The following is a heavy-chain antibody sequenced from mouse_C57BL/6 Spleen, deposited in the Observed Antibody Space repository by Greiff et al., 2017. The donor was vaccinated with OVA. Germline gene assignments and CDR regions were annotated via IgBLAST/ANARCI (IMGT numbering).Heavy chain of an antibody. CDR2: INYDGSST. Sequence: EVQRVESEGGLVQPGSSMKLSCTASGFTFSDYYMAWVRQVPEKGLEWVANINYDGSSTYYLDSLKSRFIISRDNAKNILYLQMSSLKSEVTATYYCARVYDYDGYYYAMDYWGQGTSVTVSS. CDR3: ARVYDYDGYYYAMDY. D-gene: IGHD2-4*01. V-gene: IGHV5-16*01. J-gene: IGHJ4*01. CDR1: GFTFSDYY.